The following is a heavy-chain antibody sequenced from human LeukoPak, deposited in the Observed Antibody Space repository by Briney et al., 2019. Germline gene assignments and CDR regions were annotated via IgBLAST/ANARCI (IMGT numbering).Heavy chain of an antibody. J-gene: IGHJ4*02. CDR1: GYTFNSYG. D-gene: IGHD6-19*01. CDR2: ISAYNGNT. V-gene: IGHV1-18*01. Sequence: ASVNVSCKASGYTFNSYGISWVRQAPGQGLEWMGWISAYNGNTNYAQKLQGRVTMTTDTSTSTAYMELRSLRSDDTAVYYCARDVRSGLFDYWGQGTLVTVSS. CDR3: ARDVRSGLFDY.